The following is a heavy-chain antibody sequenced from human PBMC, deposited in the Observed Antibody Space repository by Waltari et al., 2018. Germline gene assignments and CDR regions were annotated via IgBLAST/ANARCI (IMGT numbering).Heavy chain of an antibody. CDR2: INDSGNT. J-gene: IGHJ4*02. CDR1: GASFNGYY. Sequence: QVQLQQWGAGLMKPSETLSLTCAVYGASFNGYYWSWVRQPPGKGLEWIGEINDSGNTNYNPSLKTRVSMSVETSKNQFSLKLTSVTAADTAVYYCARHGRIRAVALIDSWGQGTLVTVSS. D-gene: IGHD2-15*01. CDR3: ARHGRIRAVALIDS. V-gene: IGHV4-34*01.